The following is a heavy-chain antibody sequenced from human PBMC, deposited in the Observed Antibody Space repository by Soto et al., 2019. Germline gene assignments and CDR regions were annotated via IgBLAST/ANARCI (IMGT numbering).Heavy chain of an antibody. Sequence: QLQLQESGPGLVKPSETLSLTCTVSGGSISSSSYYWGWIRQPPGKGLEWIGSIYYSGSTYYNPSLKSRVTLSVDTSKNQFSLKLSSVTAADTAVYYCARRVGIVLVPAAMLSPHGMDVWGEGPTVTVSS. CDR3: ARRVGIVLVPAAMLSPHGMDV. D-gene: IGHD2-2*01. V-gene: IGHV4-39*01. CDR2: IYYSGST. CDR1: GGSISSSSYY. J-gene: IGHJ6*04.